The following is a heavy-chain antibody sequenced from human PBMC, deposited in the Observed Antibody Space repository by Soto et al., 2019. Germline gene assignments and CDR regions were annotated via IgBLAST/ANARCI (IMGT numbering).Heavy chain of an antibody. CDR3: AREFSGYEHFYYYYGMDV. CDR2: ISYDGSNK. D-gene: IGHD5-12*01. Sequence: PGGSLRLSCAASGFTFSSYAMHWVRQAPGKGLEWVAVISYDGSNKYYADSVKGRFTISRDNSKNTLYLQMNSLRAEDTAVYYCAREFSGYEHFYYYYGMDVWVQGTTVTVSS. J-gene: IGHJ6*02. CDR1: GFTFSSYA. V-gene: IGHV3-30-3*01.